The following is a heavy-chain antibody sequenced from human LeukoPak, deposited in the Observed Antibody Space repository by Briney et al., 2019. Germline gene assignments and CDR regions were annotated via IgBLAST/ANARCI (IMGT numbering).Heavy chain of an antibody. Sequence: PSETLSLTCTVSGGSISSGGYYWSWIRQHPGKGLEWIGYIYYSGSTYYNPSLKSRVTISVDTSKNQFSLKLSSVTAADTAVYYCARADRSGWYDRFDYWGQGTLVTVSS. J-gene: IGHJ4*02. CDR3: ARADRSGWYDRFDY. D-gene: IGHD6-13*01. CDR1: GGSISSGGYY. V-gene: IGHV4-31*03. CDR2: IYYSGST.